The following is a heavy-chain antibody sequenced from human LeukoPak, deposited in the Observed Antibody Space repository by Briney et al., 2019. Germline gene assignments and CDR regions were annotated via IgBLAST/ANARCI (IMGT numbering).Heavy chain of an antibody. J-gene: IGHJ4*02. CDR1: GYRFTSYW. Sequence: GESLKISCKGSGYRFTSYWIGWVRQMPGKGLEWMGIIYPGDSDTRYSPSFQGQVTISADKSISTAYLQWSSLKASDTAMYYCARRLLGYCSGGSCEYYFDYWGQGTLDTVSS. D-gene: IGHD2-15*01. CDR3: ARRLLGYCSGGSCEYYFDY. V-gene: IGHV5-51*01. CDR2: IYPGDSDT.